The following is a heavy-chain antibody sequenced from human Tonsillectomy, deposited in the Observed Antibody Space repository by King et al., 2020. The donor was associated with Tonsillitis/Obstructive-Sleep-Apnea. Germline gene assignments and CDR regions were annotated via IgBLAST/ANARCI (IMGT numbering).Heavy chain of an antibody. Sequence: QLVQSGGGLVQPGGSLRLSCAASGFTFSSYWMSWVRQAPGKGLEWVANIKQDGGDKYYVDSVKGRFTISRDNAKNSLYLQVNSLITDDPAVYYCALFAEQQLALGDYCGQGTLVTVSS. J-gene: IGHJ4*02. V-gene: IGHV3-7*01. CDR2: IKQDGGDK. CDR3: ALFAEQQLALGDY. CDR1: GFTFSSYW. D-gene: IGHD6-13*01.